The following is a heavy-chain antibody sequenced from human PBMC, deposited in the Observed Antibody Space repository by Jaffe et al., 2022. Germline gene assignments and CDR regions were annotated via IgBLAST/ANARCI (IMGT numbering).Heavy chain of an antibody. CDR2: IYYSGST. V-gene: IGHV4-59*01. J-gene: IGHJ2*01. D-gene: IGHD6-6*01. CDR3: ARLGWQLAGISYFDL. CDR1: GGSISSYY. Sequence: QVQLQESGPGLVKPSETLSLTCTVSGGSISSYYWSWIRQPPGKGLEWIGYIYYSGSTNYNPSLKSRVTISVDTSKNQFSLKLSSVTAADTAVYYCARLGWQLAGISYFDLWGRGTLVTVSS.